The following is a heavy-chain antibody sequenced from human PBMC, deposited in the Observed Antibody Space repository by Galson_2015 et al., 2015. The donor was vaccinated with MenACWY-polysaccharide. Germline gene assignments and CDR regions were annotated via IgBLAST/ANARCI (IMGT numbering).Heavy chain of an antibody. J-gene: IGHJ4*02. Sequence: ETLSLTCTVFDGSITINTYYWGWIRQPPGQGLEWIGSIYISGTTYYTPSLRTRVSMSIDTSKNQFSLKLTSVTAADTAVYYCARHDQYAGSSLNSWGQGTLVTVSS. V-gene: IGHV4-39*01. CDR3: ARHDQYAGSSLNS. D-gene: IGHD2-2*01. CDR2: IYISGTT. CDR1: DGSITINTYY.